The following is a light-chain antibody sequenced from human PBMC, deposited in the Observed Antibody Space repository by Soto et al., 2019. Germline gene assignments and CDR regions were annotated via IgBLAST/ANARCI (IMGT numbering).Light chain of an antibody. Sequence: QSALTQPASVSGSPGQSITISFTGTSSDVGAYNFVSWYQQHPGKAPKLMIYDVTNRPSGVSSRFSGSKSGNTASLAISGLQAEDEADYYCSSYTTSNTLVFGGGTKLTVL. CDR1: SSDVGAYNF. CDR3: SSYTTSNTLV. J-gene: IGLJ2*01. CDR2: DVT. V-gene: IGLV2-14*03.